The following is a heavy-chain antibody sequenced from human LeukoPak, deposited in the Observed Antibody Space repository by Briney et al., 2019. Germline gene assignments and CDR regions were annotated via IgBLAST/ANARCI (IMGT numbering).Heavy chain of an antibody. CDR1: GFAFSSYG. V-gene: IGHV3-30*02. CDR3: AKSVRDSGSSPPDY. J-gene: IGHJ4*02. Sequence: PGGSLRLSCAASGFAFSSYGMHWVRQAPGKGLEWVAVIWYDGSNKYYADSVKGRFTISRDNSKNTLYLQMNSLRAEDTAVYYCAKSVRDSGSSPPDYWGQGTLVTVSS. CDR2: IWYDGSNK. D-gene: IGHD1-26*01.